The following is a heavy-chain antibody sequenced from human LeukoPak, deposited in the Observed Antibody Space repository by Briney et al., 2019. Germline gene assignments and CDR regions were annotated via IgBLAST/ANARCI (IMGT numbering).Heavy chain of an antibody. J-gene: IGHJ3*02. CDR2: ISGSGGST. V-gene: IGHV3-23*01. Sequence: GGSLRLSCAASGFTFSSYAMSWVRQAPGKGLEWVSAISGSGGSTYYADSVKGRFTISRDNSKNTLYLQMNSLRAEDTAVYYCAKPGDCGGDCQLDAFGIWGQGTMVTVSS. CDR3: AKPGDCGGDCQLDAFGI. D-gene: IGHD2-21*01. CDR1: GFTFSSYA.